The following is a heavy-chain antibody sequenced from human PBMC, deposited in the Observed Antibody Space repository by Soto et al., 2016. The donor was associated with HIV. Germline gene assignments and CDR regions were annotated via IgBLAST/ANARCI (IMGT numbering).Heavy chain of an antibody. CDR1: GFSFDDYA. CDR2: ISWNSGNI. V-gene: IGHV3-9*03. D-gene: IGHD1-26*01. CDR3: AKAYSGSYNDAFDI. J-gene: IGHJ3*02. Sequence: EVQLVEAGGGLVQPGRSLRLSCTSSGFSFDDYAMHWVRQVPGKGLEWVSGISWNSGNIGYADSVKGRFTISRDNAKNSLYLQMNSLRAEDMALYYCAKAYSGSYNDAFDIWGQGTMVTVSS.